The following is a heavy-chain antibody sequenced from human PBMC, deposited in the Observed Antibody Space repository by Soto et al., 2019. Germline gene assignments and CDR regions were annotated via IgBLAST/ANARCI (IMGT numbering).Heavy chain of an antibody. Sequence: LSLTCAVSGGSFTSNNWWTWVRQPPGQGLEWIGEIYRTGSTNYNPSLKSRVTISLDKSENQFSLKVTSLTAADTAVYYCASRDPGTSVDYWGQGSLVTVSS. CDR2: IYRTGST. CDR3: ASRDPGTSVDY. V-gene: IGHV4-4*02. CDR1: GGSFTSNNW. D-gene: IGHD1-7*01. J-gene: IGHJ4*02.